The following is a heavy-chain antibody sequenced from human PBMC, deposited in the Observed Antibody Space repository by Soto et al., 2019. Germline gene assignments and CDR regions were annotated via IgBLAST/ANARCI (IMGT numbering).Heavy chain of an antibody. D-gene: IGHD1-26*01. V-gene: IGHV3-33*01. J-gene: IGHJ6*02. CDR1: GFTFSSYG. CDR2: IWYDGSNK. CDR3: ARFYRGSYFSYYYGMDV. Sequence: GGSLRLSCAASGFTFSSYGMHWVRQAPGKGLEWVAVIWYDGSNKYYADSVKGRFTISRDNSKNTLYLQMNSLRAEDTAVYYCARFYRGSYFSYYYGMDVWGQGTTVTVSS.